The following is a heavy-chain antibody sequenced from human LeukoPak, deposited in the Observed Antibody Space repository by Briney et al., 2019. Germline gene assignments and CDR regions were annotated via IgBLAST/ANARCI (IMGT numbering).Heavy chain of an antibody. D-gene: IGHD2-15*01. J-gene: IGHJ4*02. CDR3: AKFALRYCSGGSCHPFDY. CDR1: GFPFTTYG. CDR2: IVVSGGST. V-gene: IGHV3-23*01. Sequence: GGSLRLSCEASGFPFTTYGMSWARQAPGKGLEWVSAIVVSGGSTYYADSVKGRFIISRDNSKNTLYLQMNSLRAEDTAVYYCAKFALRYCSGGSCHPFDYWGQGTLVTVSS.